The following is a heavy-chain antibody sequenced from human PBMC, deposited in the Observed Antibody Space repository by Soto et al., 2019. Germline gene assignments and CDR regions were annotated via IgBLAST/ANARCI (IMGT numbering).Heavy chain of an antibody. D-gene: IGHD3-16*02. Sequence: GGSLRLSCAASGFTFSSYAMSWVRQAPGKGLEWVSAISGRGGSTYYADSVKGRFNISRDNSKNTLYLQMNSLRAEDTAVYYCAKGRGGLGDLSFDYWVQGALVTVSS. J-gene: IGHJ4*02. CDR3: AKGRGGLGDLSFDY. CDR1: GFTFSSYA. V-gene: IGHV3-23*01. CDR2: ISGRGGST.